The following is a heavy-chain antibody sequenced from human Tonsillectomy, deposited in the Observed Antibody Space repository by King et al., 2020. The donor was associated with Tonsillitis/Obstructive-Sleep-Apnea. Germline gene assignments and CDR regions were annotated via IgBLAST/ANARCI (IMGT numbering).Heavy chain of an antibody. D-gene: IGHD6-19*01. J-gene: IGHJ6*02. Sequence: VQLQESGPGLVKPSETLSLTCTVSGGSISSYYWSWIRQPPGKGLEWIGYIYYSGSTNYNPSLKSRVTISVDTSKNQFSLKLSSVTAADTAVYYCASLPGWGSGWARLGYYYYGMDVWGQGTTVTVSS. V-gene: IGHV4-59*08. CDR3: ASLPGWGSGWARLGYYYYGMDV. CDR1: GGSISSYY. CDR2: IYYSGST.